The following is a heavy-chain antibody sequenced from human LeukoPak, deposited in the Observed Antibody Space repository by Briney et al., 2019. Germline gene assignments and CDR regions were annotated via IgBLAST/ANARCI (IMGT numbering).Heavy chain of an antibody. Sequence: GSPRLSCAASGFTFINAWMSWVRQAPGKGLEWIGYIYYSGSTNYNPSPESRVTISVDPSKNQFSLKLSSVTAADTAVYYCAREDGSGYYGYWGQGTLVTVSS. CDR1: GFTFINAW. J-gene: IGHJ4*02. D-gene: IGHD3-22*01. CDR2: IYYSGST. CDR3: AREDGSGYYGY. V-gene: IGHV4-59*01.